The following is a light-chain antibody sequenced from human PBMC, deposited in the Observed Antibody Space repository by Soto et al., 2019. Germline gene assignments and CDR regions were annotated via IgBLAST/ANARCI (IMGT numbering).Light chain of an antibody. Sequence: QSALTQPASVSGSPGQAITISCTGTNSDVGDYNYVSWYQQHPGKAPKLMIYKVTNRPSGVSNRFSASKSGNTASLTISGLQAEDEADYYCSSYTSSSTVVFGGGTQLTVL. CDR2: KVT. V-gene: IGLV2-14*01. J-gene: IGLJ7*01. CDR1: NSDVGDYNY. CDR3: SSYTSSSTVV.